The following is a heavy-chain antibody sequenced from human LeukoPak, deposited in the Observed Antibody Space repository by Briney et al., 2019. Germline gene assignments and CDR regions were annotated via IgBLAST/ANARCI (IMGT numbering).Heavy chain of an antibody. CDR1: GFTFSNYG. CDR2: IAYDGSNK. Sequence: GGSLRLSCAASGFTFSNYGMHWVRQSPGKGLEWVAIIAYDGSNKYYADSVMGRFTISRDNSKKTLYLQMNNLRAEDTAVYYCAKDRDGYNLVGLDYWGQGTLVTVSS. CDR3: AKDRDGYNLVGLDY. V-gene: IGHV3-30*18. J-gene: IGHJ4*02. D-gene: IGHD5-24*01.